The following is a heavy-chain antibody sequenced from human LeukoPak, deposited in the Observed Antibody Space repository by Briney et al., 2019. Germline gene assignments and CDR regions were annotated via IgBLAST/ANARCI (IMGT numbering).Heavy chain of an antibody. D-gene: IGHD3-22*01. V-gene: IGHV3-23*01. CDR2: ISGSGGST. Sequence: PGGSLRLSCAASGFTFSRYWMSWVRQAPGKGLEWVSAISGSGGSTYYAGSVKGRFTISRDNSKNRLYLQMNSLRAEDTAIYYCAKDRPNYYDSSGHYYRRDGDYWGQGTLVTVSS. CDR1: GFTFSRYW. J-gene: IGHJ4*02. CDR3: AKDRPNYYDSSGHYYRRDGDY.